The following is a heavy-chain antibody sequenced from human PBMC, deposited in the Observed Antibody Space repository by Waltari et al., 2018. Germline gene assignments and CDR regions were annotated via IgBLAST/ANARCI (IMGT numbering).Heavy chain of an antibody. V-gene: IGHV4-39*01. CDR1: GGSLTSNRHY. D-gene: IGHD5-12*01. Sequence: QLQLQESGPRLVKPSETLSLTCTLSGGSLTSNRHYWGWIRQPPGQGLEWIGTISYTGATYSSPSLKSRVTISRDTSKNQLALTLGSVTAADTALYYCASYIGASLGTAAFDVWGQGTMVTVSS. CDR3: ASYIGASLGTAAFDV. CDR2: ISYTGAT. J-gene: IGHJ3*01.